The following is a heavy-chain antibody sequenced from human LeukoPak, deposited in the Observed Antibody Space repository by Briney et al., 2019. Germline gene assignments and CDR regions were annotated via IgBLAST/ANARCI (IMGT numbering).Heavy chain of an antibody. V-gene: IGHV3-21*01. CDR1: GFTFSSYS. Sequence: GGSLRLSCAASGFTFSSYSMNWVRQAPGKGLEWVSSISSSSSYIYYADSVKGRFTISRDNAKNLLYLQMNSLRAEDTAVYYCARAAYGDYYFDYWGQGTLVTVSS. J-gene: IGHJ4*02. CDR3: ARAAYGDYYFDY. D-gene: IGHD4-17*01. CDR2: ISSSSSYI.